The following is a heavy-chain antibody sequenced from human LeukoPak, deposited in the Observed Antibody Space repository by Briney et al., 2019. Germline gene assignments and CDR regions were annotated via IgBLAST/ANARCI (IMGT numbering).Heavy chain of an antibody. CDR3: VRNLPGAGY. J-gene: IGHJ4*02. CDR2: IKTDGSET. CDR1: GFTFNNYW. Sequence: GGSLRLSCAASGFTFNNYWLSWVRQAPGNGLESVANIKTDGSETYYLDTVKGRFTISRDNAKNSLYLQMNNLRVEDTAVYYCVRNLPGAGYWGQGTLVIVSS. V-gene: IGHV3-7*04. D-gene: IGHD3-9*01.